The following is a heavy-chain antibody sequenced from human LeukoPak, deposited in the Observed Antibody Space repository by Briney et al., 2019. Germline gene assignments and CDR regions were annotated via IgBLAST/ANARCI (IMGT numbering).Heavy chain of an antibody. CDR1: GLTFSSYW. D-gene: IGHD2/OR15-2a*01. V-gene: IGHV3-7*01. CDR3: ARSTRGAFDI. Sequence: GGSLRLSCAASGLTFSSYWMSWVRQAPGKGLEWVANIKQDGSEKYYVDSVKGRFTISRDNAKNSLYLQMNSLRAEDTAVYYCARSTRGAFDIWGQGTMVTVSS. J-gene: IGHJ3*02. CDR2: IKQDGSEK.